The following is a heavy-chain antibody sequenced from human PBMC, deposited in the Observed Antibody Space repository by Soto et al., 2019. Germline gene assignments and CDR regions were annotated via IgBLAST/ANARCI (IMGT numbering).Heavy chain of an antibody. CDR3: ARAKGTDYIWGSYRLFDY. CDR1: GGSISSYY. D-gene: IGHD3-16*02. J-gene: IGHJ4*02. Sequence: SETLSLTCTVSGGSISSYYWSWIRQPPGKGLEWIGYIYCSGSTNYNPSLKSRVTISVDTSKNQFSLKLSSVTAADTAVYYCARAKGTDYIWGSYRLFDYWGQGTLVTVSS. V-gene: IGHV4-59*01. CDR2: IYCSGST.